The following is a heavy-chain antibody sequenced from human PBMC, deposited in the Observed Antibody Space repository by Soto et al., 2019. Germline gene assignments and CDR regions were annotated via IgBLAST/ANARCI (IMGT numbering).Heavy chain of an antibody. V-gene: IGHV3-23*01. J-gene: IGHJ4*02. CDR3: AKWHTYYYDSRGFSGFDC. D-gene: IGHD3-22*01. Sequence: EVQVLESGGGLVQPGGSLRLSCAASGLTFSSYAMTWVRQAPGKGLEWVSAMSGGGETTYYADSVKGRFTISRDNPRNTLYLQMNSLRAEDTAAYYCAKWHTYYYDSRGFSGFDCWGRGTLVTVSS. CDR2: MSGGGETT. CDR1: GLTFSSYA.